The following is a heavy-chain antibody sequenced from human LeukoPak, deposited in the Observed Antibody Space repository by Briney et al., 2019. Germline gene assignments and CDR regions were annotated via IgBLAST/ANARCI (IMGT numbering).Heavy chain of an antibody. D-gene: IGHD3-16*01. J-gene: IGHJ4*02. CDR1: GYSFTSYW. Sequence: GESLKISCKGSGYSFTSYWIGWVRQMPGKGLEWMGIIYPGDSDTRYSPSFQGQVTISADKSVSTAYLQWSSLKASDTAMYYCARTQTRTSHPNDYWGQGTLVTVSS. CDR2: IYPGDSDT. V-gene: IGHV5-51*01. CDR3: ARTQTRTSHPNDY.